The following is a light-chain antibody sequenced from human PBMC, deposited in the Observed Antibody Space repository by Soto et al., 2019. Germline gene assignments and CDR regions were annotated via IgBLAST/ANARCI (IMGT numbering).Light chain of an antibody. J-gene: IGLJ1*01. CDR1: TSNIGSNY. CDR2: TDN. CDR3: AAWDDSLSGRYV. V-gene: IGLV1-47*02. Sequence: QSVLTQPPSASGTPGQRVTISCSGSTSNIGSNYVYWYQHLPGTAPKLLIYTDNQRPSGVPDRFSGSKSGTSASLAISGLRSEDEADYYCAAWDDSLSGRYVFGTGTKLTVL.